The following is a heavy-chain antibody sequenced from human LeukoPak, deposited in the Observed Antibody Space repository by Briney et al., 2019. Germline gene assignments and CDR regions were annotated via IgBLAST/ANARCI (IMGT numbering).Heavy chain of an antibody. J-gene: IGHJ3*02. CDR2: MNPNSGNT. Sequence: ASVKVFCKASGYTFTSYYMHWVRQATGQGLEWMGWMNPNSGNTGYAQKFQGRVTMTRNTSISTAYMELSSLRSEDTAVYYCAMPLGYCSSTSCYTDAFDIWGQGTMVTVSS. D-gene: IGHD2-2*02. CDR3: AMPLGYCSSTSCYTDAFDI. V-gene: IGHV1-8*02. CDR1: GYTFTSYY.